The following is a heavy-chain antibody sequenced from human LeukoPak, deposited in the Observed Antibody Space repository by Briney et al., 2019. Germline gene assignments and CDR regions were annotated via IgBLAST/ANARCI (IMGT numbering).Heavy chain of an antibody. V-gene: IGHV4-59*08. CDR1: GGSISSYY. J-gene: IGHJ4*02. D-gene: IGHD6-13*01. Sequence: SETLSLTCTVSGGSISSYYWSWIRQPPGKGLEWIGYIYYSGSTNYNPSLKSRVTISVDTSKNQFSLKLSSVTAADTAVYYCARHGTIAAAVYFDYWGQGTLVTVSS. CDR3: ARHGTIAAAVYFDY. CDR2: IYYSGST.